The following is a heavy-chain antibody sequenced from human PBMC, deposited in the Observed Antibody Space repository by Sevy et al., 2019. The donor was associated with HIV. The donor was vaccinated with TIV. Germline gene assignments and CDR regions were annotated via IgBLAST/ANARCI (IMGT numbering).Heavy chain of an antibody. V-gene: IGHV3-72*01. CDR2: TRNKADSYTT. D-gene: IGHD6-13*01. CDR3: ATHAGIAAAGRVFDY. CDR1: GFTFSDHY. Sequence: AGSLRLSCAASGFTFSDHYMEWVRQAPGKALEWVGRTRNKADSYTTEYAASVKGRFTISRDDSKNSLYLQMNSLKTVDTAVYYCATHAGIAAAGRVFDYWGQGSLVTVSS. J-gene: IGHJ4*02.